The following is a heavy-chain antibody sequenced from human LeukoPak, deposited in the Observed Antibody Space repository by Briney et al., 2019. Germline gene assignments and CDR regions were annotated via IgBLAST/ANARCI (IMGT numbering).Heavy chain of an antibody. CDR2: IKSKADGGTT. J-gene: IGHJ4*02. Sequence: GGSLRLSCAASGFTFRNAYITWVRQAPGKGLEWVGRIKSKADGGTTDYAAPAKDRFTISRDGLKNTLYLQMNSLKTEDTAIYYCTSEEDDYRGRTGYWGQGTLVTVSS. D-gene: IGHD4-17*01. V-gene: IGHV3-15*01. CDR3: TSEEDDYRGRTGY. CDR1: GFTFRNAY.